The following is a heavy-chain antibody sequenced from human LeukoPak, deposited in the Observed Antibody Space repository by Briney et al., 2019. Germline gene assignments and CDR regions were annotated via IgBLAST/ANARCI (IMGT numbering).Heavy chain of an antibody. D-gene: IGHD3-16*02. CDR2: INHSGST. CDR3: ARGGPYDTYVWGSYRKNWFDP. J-gene: IGHJ5*02. CDR1: GGSFSGYY. Sequence: PSETLSLTCAVYGGSFSGYYWSWIRQPPGKGLEWIGEINHSGSTNYNPSLKSRVTISVDTSKNQFSLKLSSVTAADTAVYYCARGGPYDTYVWGSYRKNWFDPWGQGTLVTVSS. V-gene: IGHV4-34*01.